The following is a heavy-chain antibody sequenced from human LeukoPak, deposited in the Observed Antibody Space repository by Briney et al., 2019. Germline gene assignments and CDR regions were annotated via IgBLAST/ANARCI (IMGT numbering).Heavy chain of an antibody. CDR1: GGSFSDYY. Sequence: SETLSLTCAVYGGSFSDYYWSWIRQPPGKGLEWIGEINHSGSTNYNPSLKSRVTISVDKSKNQFSLKLSSVTAADTAVYYCARVPTNYDFWSGTGWFDPWGQGTLVTVSS. J-gene: IGHJ5*02. CDR3: ARVPTNYDFWSGTGWFDP. D-gene: IGHD3-3*01. V-gene: IGHV4-34*01. CDR2: INHSGST.